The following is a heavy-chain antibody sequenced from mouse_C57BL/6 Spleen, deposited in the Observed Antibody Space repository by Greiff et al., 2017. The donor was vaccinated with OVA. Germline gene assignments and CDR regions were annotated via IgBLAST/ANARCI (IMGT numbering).Heavy chain of an antibody. V-gene: IGHV1-39*01. D-gene: IGHD1-1*01. CDR1: GYSFTDYN. Sequence: LVESGPELVKPGASVKISCKASGYSFTDYNMNWVKQSNGKSLEWIGVINPNYGTTSYNQKFKGKATLTVDQSSSTAYMQLNSLTSEDSAVYYCAADYGSSYPAWFAYWGQGTLVTVSA. CDR2: INPNYGTT. CDR3: AADYGSSYPAWFAY. J-gene: IGHJ3*01.